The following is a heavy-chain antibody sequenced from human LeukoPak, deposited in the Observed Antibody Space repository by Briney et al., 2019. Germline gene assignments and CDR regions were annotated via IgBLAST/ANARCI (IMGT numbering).Heavy chain of an antibody. D-gene: IGHD2-8*02. CDR3: ARPRGTGGFVLDY. CDR1: GYIFTNYW. CDR2: IFPGDSDT. V-gene: IGHV5-51*01. J-gene: IGHJ4*02. Sequence: GESLKISCKGSGYIFTNYWIGWVRQMPGKGLEWMGIIFPGDSDTRYSPSSQGQVTISADKSVSTAYLQWSSLKASDTAMYYCARPRGTGGFVLDYWGQGTLVTVSS.